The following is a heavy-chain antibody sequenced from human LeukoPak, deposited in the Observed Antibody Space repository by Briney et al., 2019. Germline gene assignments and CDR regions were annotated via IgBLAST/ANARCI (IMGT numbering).Heavy chain of an antibody. Sequence: SETLSLTCTVSGGSISSSSYYWGWIRQPPGKGLEWIGSIYYSGSTYYNPSLKSRVTISVDTSKNQFSLKLSSVTAADTAVYYCASGRLSVVVPAAIIHGVDYWGQGTLVTVSS. CDR1: GGSISSSSYY. J-gene: IGHJ4*02. D-gene: IGHD2-2*01. CDR2: IYYSGST. CDR3: ASGRLSVVVPAAIIHGVDY. V-gene: IGHV4-39*01.